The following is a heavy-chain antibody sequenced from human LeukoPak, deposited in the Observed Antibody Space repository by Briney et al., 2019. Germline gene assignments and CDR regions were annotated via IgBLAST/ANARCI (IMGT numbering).Heavy chain of an antibody. CDR1: GFTFSSYA. CDR2: ISGSGGST. CDR3: AKAVFGVVTYYYYYGMDV. Sequence: PGGSLRLSCAASGFTFSSYAMSWVRQAPGKGLEWVSAISGSGGSTYYADSVKGRFTISRDNSKNTLYLQMNSLRAEDTAVYYCAKAVFGVVTYYYYYGMDVWGQGTTVTVSS. V-gene: IGHV3-23*01. D-gene: IGHD3-3*01. J-gene: IGHJ6*02.